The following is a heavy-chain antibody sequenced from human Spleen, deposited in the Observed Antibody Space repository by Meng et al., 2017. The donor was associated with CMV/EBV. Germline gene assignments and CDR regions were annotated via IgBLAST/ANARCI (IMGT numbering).Heavy chain of an antibody. V-gene: IGHV1-18*01. D-gene: IGHD4-17*01. CDR2: VSAVNGDT. CDR1: GYNFDIYG. CDR3: ARAGAAVTTNFDF. Sequence: KASGYNFDIYGITWVRQAPGPGREWVGWVSAVNGDTGYGQKFQGRVTVTADTFTNTAYMALRSLRSDDSAMYYCARAGAAVTTNFDFWGQGTLVTVSS. J-gene: IGHJ4*02.